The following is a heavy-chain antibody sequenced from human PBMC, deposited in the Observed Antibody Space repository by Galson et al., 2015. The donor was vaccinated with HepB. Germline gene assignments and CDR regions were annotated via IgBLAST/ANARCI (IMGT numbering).Heavy chain of an antibody. CDR1: GGTFSSYA. D-gene: IGHD3-22*01. CDR2: IIPILGIA. Sequence: SVKVSCKASGGTFSSYAISWVRQAPGQGLEWMGRIIPILGIANYAQKFQGRVTITADKSTSTAYMELSSLRSEDTAVYYCARDTYYYDSSVLWFDPWGQGTLVTVSS. V-gene: IGHV1-69*04. J-gene: IGHJ5*02. CDR3: ARDTYYYDSSVLWFDP.